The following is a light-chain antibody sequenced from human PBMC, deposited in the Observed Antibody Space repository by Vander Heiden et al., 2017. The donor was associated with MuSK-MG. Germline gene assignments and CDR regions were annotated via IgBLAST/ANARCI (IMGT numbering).Light chain of an antibody. CDR1: QSISSY. Sequence: DIQMTQSPSSLSASVGDRVTITCRASQSISSYLNWYQQKPGKAPKLLIYAASSLQSGVPSRFSGSGSGTDFTLTISSLQPEDFATYYCQQSDSTLITFDQGTRLEIK. CDR2: AAS. CDR3: QQSDSTLIT. J-gene: IGKJ5*01. V-gene: IGKV1-39*01.